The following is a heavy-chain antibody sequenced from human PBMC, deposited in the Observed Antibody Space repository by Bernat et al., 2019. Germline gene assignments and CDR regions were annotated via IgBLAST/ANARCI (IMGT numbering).Heavy chain of an antibody. CDR2: ISSSSSYT. Sequence: QVQLVESGGGLVKPGGSLRLSCAASGFTFSDYYMSWIRQAPGKGLEWVSYISSSSSYTNYADSVKGRFTISRDNAKNSLYLQMNSLRAEDTAVYYCARDSRVYFYGSCNPADNWFDPWGQGTLVTVSS. CDR1: GFTFSDYY. D-gene: IGHD3-10*01. CDR3: ARDSRVYFYGSCNPADNWFDP. J-gene: IGHJ5*02. V-gene: IGHV3-11*05.